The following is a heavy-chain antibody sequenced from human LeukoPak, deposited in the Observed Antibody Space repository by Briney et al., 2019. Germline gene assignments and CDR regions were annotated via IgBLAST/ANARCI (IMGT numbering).Heavy chain of an antibody. CDR2: IIPIFGAA. D-gene: IGHD6-13*01. CDR3: ARRLADKQQLVPWDYYYMDV. V-gene: IGHV1-69*05. CDR1: GGTFTSYA. Sequence: ASVTVSFTASGGTFTSYAISWVRQAPGQGLEWMGGIIPIFGAANYAQKFQGRVTITTDESTSTAYMELSSLRSEDTAVYYCARRLADKQQLVPWDYYYMDVWGKGTTVTVSS. J-gene: IGHJ6*03.